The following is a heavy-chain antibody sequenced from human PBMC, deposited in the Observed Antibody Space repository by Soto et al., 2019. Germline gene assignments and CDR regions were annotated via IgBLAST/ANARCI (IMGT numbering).Heavy chain of an antibody. CDR2: INAGNGNT. Sequence: WASVKVSCKASGYTFTSYAMHWVRQAPGQRLEWMGWINAGNGNTKYSQKFQGRVTITRDTSASTAYMELSSLRSEDTAVYYCAREGVDCSGGSCYFGRPMYYYYYYMDVWGKGTTVTVSS. CDR1: GYTFTSYA. J-gene: IGHJ6*03. D-gene: IGHD2-15*01. V-gene: IGHV1-3*01. CDR3: AREGVDCSGGSCYFGRPMYYYYYYMDV.